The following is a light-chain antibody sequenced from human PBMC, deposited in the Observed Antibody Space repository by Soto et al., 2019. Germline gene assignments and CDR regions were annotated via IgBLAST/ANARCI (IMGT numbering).Light chain of an antibody. CDR3: QQYGSSPFT. Sequence: EIVLTQSPGTLSLSPGERATLSCRASQSVSSSYLAWYQQKPGQAPRLLIYGASSRATGIPDRFSGSGSGTDFTLTISRLEPEDFAVYYCQQYGSSPFTFGQGTLWRL. CDR2: GAS. J-gene: IGKJ5*01. CDR1: QSVSSSY. V-gene: IGKV3-20*01.